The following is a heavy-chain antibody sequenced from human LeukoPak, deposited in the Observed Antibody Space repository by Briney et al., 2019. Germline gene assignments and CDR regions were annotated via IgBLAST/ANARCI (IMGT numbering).Heavy chain of an antibody. Sequence: ASVKVSCKVSGYTFTGYYIHWVRQAPGQGLEWMGWINPNSGGTNYAQKFQGRVTMTRDTSISTAYMELSRLRSDDTAVYYCARDNDSRDPPHFDYWGQGTLVTVSS. CDR2: INPNSGGT. CDR3: ARDNDSRDPPHFDY. V-gene: IGHV1-2*02. D-gene: IGHD3-16*01. J-gene: IGHJ4*02. CDR1: GYTFTGYY.